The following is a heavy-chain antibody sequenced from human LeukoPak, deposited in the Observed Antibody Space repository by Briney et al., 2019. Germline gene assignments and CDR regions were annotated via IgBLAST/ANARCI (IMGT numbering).Heavy chain of an antibody. CDR3: AKGQYYYDSSGYYYDY. Sequence: PGGSLRLSCAASGFTFSSYGMHWVRQAPGKGLEWVAVISYDGSNKYYADSVKGRFTISRDNSKNTLYLQMNSLRAEDTAVYYCAKGQYYYDSSGYYYDYWGQGTLVTVSS. CDR2: ISYDGSNK. V-gene: IGHV3-30*18. D-gene: IGHD3-22*01. CDR1: GFTFSSYG. J-gene: IGHJ4*02.